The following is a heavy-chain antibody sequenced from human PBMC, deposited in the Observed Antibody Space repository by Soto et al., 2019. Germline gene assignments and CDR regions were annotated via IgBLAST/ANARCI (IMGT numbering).Heavy chain of an antibody. CDR2: ISAYNGNT. J-gene: IGHJ6*02. CDR1: GYTFTSYG. CDR3: ARDGLAWELLNRGMDV. V-gene: IGHV1-18*04. D-gene: IGHD1-26*01. Sequence: EASVEVSCKASGYTFTSYGISWVRQDPEQGLEWMGWISAYNGNTNYAQKLQGRVTMTTDTSTSTAYMELRSLRSDDTAVYYCARDGLAWELLNRGMDVWGQGTTVTVSS.